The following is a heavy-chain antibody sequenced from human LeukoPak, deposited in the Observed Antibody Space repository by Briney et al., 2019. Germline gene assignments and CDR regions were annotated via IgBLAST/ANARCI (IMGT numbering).Heavy chain of an antibody. CDR2: IYYSGST. CDR3: ARAVAVYSFDY. CDR1: GGSISSYY. Sequence: SETLSLTCTVSGGSISSYYWSWIRQPPGKGLEWIGYIYYSGSTNYNPSLKNRVTISVDTSKNQFSLKLSSVTAADTAVYYCARAVAVYSFDYWGQGTLVTVSS. V-gene: IGHV4-59*01. D-gene: IGHD6-19*01. J-gene: IGHJ4*02.